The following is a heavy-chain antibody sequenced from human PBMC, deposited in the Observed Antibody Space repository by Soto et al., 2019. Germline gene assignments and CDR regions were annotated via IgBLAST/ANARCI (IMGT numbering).Heavy chain of an antibody. CDR3: ARARLRDNYGDRYYYYYYMDV. CDR2: INSDGSST. Sequence: GGSLRLSCAASGFTFSSYWMHWVRQAPGKGLVWVSRINSDGSSTSYADSVKGRFTISRDNAKNTLYLQMNSLRAEDTAVYYCARARLRDNYGDRYYYYYYMDVWGKGTTVTVSS. V-gene: IGHV3-74*01. CDR1: GFTFSSYW. J-gene: IGHJ6*03. D-gene: IGHD4-17*01.